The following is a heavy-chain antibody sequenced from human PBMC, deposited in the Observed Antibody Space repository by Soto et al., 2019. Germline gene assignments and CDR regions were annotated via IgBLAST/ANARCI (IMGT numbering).Heavy chain of an antibody. Sequence: SQTLSLTCAISGDSVSSNSATWDWIRQSPSRGLEWLGRTYYKSKWYNDYAVFVKSRVTINPDTSKNQFSLQLHSVTPEDTAVYFCARTIWGANWFVSWGQGTLVTVSS. CDR2: TYYKSKWYN. V-gene: IGHV6-1*01. J-gene: IGHJ5*01. CDR3: ARTIWGANWFVS. D-gene: IGHD3-10*01. CDR1: GDSVSSNSAT.